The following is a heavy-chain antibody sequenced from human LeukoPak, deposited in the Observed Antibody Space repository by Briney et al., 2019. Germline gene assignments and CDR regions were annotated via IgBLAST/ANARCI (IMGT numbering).Heavy chain of an antibody. CDR2: IYSDGSST. D-gene: IGHD6-25*01. V-gene: IGHV3-74*01. CDR1: GFTFSSYW. J-gene: IGHJ4*02. Sequence: GGTLRLSCAASGFTFSSYWMHWVRQAPGKGLVWVSRIYSDGSSTNYADSVKGRFTISRDNAKNTLYLQMNSLRAEDTAVYYCATGGTRAATGRMGFWGQGTLVTVSS. CDR3: ATGGTRAATGRMGF.